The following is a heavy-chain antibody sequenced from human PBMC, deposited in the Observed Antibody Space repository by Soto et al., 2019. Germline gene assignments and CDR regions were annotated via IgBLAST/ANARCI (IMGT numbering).Heavy chain of an antibody. Sequence: PGGSLRLSCVASGFTFSNYAMSWVRQAPGKGLEWVSAISGSGAGTYYADSVKGRFTISRDNSKNTLYLQMSSLRVEDTAVYYCAKRDGYYLDFWGPGTLVTVSS. CDR2: ISGSGAGT. CDR1: GFTFSNYA. CDR3: AKRDGYYLDF. V-gene: IGHV3-23*01. J-gene: IGHJ4*02. D-gene: IGHD3-22*01.